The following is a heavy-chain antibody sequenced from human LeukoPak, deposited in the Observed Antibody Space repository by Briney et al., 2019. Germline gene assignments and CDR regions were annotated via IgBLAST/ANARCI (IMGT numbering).Heavy chain of an antibody. CDR3: ATDNSYGSGSYYT. D-gene: IGHD3-10*01. V-gene: IGHV4-59*01. J-gene: IGHJ4*02. CDR1: GGSITSYY. Sequence: PSETLSLTCSVSGGSITSYYWSWIRQPPGKGLEWIGYSYYSGSTNSNPSLKSRVTISVDTSKNQFSLKLSSVTAADTAVYYCATDNSYGSGSYYTWGQGTLVTVPS. CDR2: SYYSGST.